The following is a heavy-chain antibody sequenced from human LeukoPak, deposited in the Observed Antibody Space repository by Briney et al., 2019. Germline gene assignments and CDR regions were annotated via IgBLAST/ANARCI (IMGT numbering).Heavy chain of an antibody. J-gene: IGHJ3*02. CDR2: INPNSGGT. CDR1: GYTFTGYY. V-gene: IGHV1-2*02. CDR3: ARSIGMVVTAIPPGMPDAFDI. D-gene: IGHD2-21*02. Sequence: ASVKVSCKASGYTFTGYYMHWVRQAPGQGLEWMGWINPNSGGTDYAQKFQGRVTMTRDTSISTAYMELSRLRSDDTAVYYCARSIGMVVTAIPPGMPDAFDIWGQGTMVTVSS.